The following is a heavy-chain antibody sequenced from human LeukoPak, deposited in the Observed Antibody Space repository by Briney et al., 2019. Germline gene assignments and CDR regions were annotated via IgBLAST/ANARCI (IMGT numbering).Heavy chain of an antibody. J-gene: IGHJ4*02. CDR1: GFTFSSYG. Sequence: QPGGSLRLSCAASGFTFSSYGMHWVRQAPGKGLEWVAVISYDGSNKYYADSVKGRFTVSRDDAKNSLYLQMNSLRAEDTAVYYCARDWSSVDYWGQGTLVTVSS. CDR2: ISYDGSNK. D-gene: IGHD2-2*01. V-gene: IGHV3-30*03. CDR3: ARDWSSVDY.